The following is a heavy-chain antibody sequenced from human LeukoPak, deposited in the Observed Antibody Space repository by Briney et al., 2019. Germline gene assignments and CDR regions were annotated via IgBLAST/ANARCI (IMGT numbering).Heavy chain of an antibody. CDR2: IYPGDSDT. CDR1: GYSFTSYW. D-gene: IGHD3-9*01. CDR3: ARPLKYYDILTGYHNYYYGMDV. J-gene: IGHJ6*02. V-gene: IGHV5-51*01. Sequence: GESLKISCKGSGYSFTSYWIGWVRPMPGKGLEWMGIIYPGDSDTRYSPSFQGQVTISADKSISTAYLQWSSLKASDTAMYYCARPLKYYDILTGYHNYYYGMDVWGQGTTVTVSS.